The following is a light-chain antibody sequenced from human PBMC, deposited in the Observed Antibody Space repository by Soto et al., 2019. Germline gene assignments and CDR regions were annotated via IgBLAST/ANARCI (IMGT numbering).Light chain of an antibody. Sequence: EIVLTQSPATLSLSPGERATLSCRASQSVGTNLAWYQQKPGQAPRVLIYDASDRATGIPARFSGSGSGTDFTLTISSLEPEDFAVYYCQQRANWPLTFGGGTKVEIK. V-gene: IGKV3-11*01. CDR2: DAS. CDR3: QQRANWPLT. J-gene: IGKJ4*01. CDR1: QSVGTN.